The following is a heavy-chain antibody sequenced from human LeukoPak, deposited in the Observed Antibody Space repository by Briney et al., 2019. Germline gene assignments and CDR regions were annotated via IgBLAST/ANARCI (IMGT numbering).Heavy chain of an antibody. Sequence: PSETLSLTCTVSGGSISSYYWSWIQQPPGKGLEWIGYIYYSGSTNYNPSLKSRVTISVDTSKNQFSLKLSSVTAADTAVYYCARGGHGPYDYWGQGTLVTVSS. J-gene: IGHJ4*02. CDR1: GGSISSYY. CDR3: ARGGHGPYDY. V-gene: IGHV4-59*01. CDR2: IYYSGST. D-gene: IGHD3-16*01.